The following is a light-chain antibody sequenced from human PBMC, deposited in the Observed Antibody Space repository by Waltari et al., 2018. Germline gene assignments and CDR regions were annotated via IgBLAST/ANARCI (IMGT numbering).Light chain of an antibody. Sequence: DIVMTQSPDSLAVYLGASATIHCKFRPNLLYSSNNKNYLSWYQQKPGQPPKVLFYWASTRESGVPDRFSGGGSGTDFTLTISSLQAEDVAVYYCQQYYSTPQTFGQGTKVEIK. CDR1: PNLLYSSNNKNY. CDR3: QQYYSTPQT. CDR2: WAS. J-gene: IGKJ1*01. V-gene: IGKV4-1*01.